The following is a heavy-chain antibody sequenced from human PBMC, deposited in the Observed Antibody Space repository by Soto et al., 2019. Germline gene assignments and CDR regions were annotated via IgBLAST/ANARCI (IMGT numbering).Heavy chain of an antibody. J-gene: IGHJ4*02. CDR2: IWYDGSNK. V-gene: IGHV3-33*01. D-gene: IGHD6-13*01. CDR3: ARDIAGIAAGEGTLDY. CDR1: GFTFSSYG. Sequence: QVQLVESGGGVVQPGRSLRLSCAASGFTFSSYGMHWVRQAPGKGLEWVAVIWYDGSNKYYADSVKGRFTISRDNSKNTRYLQMNSLRAKDTAVYYCARDIAGIAAGEGTLDYWGQGNLVTVSS.